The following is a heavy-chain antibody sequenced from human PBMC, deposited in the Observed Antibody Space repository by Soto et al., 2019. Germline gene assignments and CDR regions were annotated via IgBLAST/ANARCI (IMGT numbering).Heavy chain of an antibody. J-gene: IGHJ6*02. D-gene: IGHD3-22*01. CDR2: IIPIFGTA. Sequence: QVQLVQSGAEVKKPGSSVKVSCKASGGTFSSYAISWVRQAPGQGLEWMGGIIPIFGTANYAQKFQGRVTITADESTSTAYMELSSLRSEDTAVYYCAREDYYDSSGYYYYYGMDVWGQGTTVTVYS. CDR1: GGTFSSYA. V-gene: IGHV1-69*01. CDR3: AREDYYDSSGYYYYYGMDV.